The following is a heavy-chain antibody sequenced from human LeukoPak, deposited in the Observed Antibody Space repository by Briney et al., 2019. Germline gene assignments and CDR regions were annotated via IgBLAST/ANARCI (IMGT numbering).Heavy chain of an antibody. CDR2: IYYSGST. V-gene: IGHV4-31*03. CDR1: GGSISSGGYY. J-gene: IGHJ5*02. CDR3: ARCVVVDFLDFDP. Sequence: SQALSLTCTVSGGSISSGGYYWSWIRQHPGKGLEWIGYIYYSGSTYYNPSLKSRVTISVDTSKNQFSLKLSSVTAADTAVYYCARCVVVDFLDFDPWGQGTLVTVSS. D-gene: IGHD2-15*01.